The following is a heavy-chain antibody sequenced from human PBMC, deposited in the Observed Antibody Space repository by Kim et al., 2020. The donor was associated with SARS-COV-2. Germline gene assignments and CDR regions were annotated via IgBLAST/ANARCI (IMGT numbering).Heavy chain of an antibody. CDR2: ISSSSSYI. Sequence: GGSLRLSCAASGFTFSSYSMNWVRQAPGKGLEWVSSISSSSSYIYYADSVKGRFTISRDNAKNSLYLQMNSLRAEDTAVYYCARGALPEDSYGRGDYWGQGTLVTVSS. V-gene: IGHV3-21*01. CDR3: ARGALPEDSYGRGDY. D-gene: IGHD5-18*01. CDR1: GFTFSSYS. J-gene: IGHJ4*02.